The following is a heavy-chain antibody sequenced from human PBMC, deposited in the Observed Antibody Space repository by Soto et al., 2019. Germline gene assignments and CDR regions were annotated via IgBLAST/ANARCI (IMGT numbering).Heavy chain of an antibody. J-gene: IGHJ4*02. CDR1: GGSVSSGSYY. CDR3: AREIRGYSRALDY. Sequence: PSETLSLTCTVSGGSVSSGSYYWTWIRQPPGKGLEWIGYIYYSGSTNYNPSLKSRVAMSVDTSKTQFSLKLSSVTGADTAVYYCAREIRGYSRALDYWGQGTLVTVSS. D-gene: IGHD5-18*01. V-gene: IGHV4-61*01. CDR2: IYYSGST.